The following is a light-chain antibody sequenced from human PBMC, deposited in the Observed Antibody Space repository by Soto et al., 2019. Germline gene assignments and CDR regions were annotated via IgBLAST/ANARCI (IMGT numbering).Light chain of an antibody. CDR1: SSDVGGYKY. V-gene: IGLV2-14*01. Sequence: QSALTQPASVSGSPGQSITISCTGTSSDVGGYKYVSWYQQLPGKAPKLMIYEVSNWPSGVSNRFSGSKSGNTASLTVSGLQPEDEADYHCSSYTSSTILPVVFGGGTQLTVL. CDR3: SSYTSSTILPVV. J-gene: IGLJ2*01. CDR2: EVS.